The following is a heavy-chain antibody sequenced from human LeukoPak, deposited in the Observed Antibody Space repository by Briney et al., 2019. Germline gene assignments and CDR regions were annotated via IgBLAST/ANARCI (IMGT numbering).Heavy chain of an antibody. CDR3: ALLAMASDFDY. V-gene: IGHV3-48*03. CDR2: IGSSGTTR. CDR1: GFPFSIYE. Sequence: GGSLRLSCAVSGFPFSIYEMNWVRQAPGKGLEWVSNIGSSGTTRYYADSVKGRFSISRDNAKNSLYLQMNSLRVEDTGVYYCALLAMASDFDYWGQGALVTVSS. D-gene: IGHD6-19*01. J-gene: IGHJ4*02.